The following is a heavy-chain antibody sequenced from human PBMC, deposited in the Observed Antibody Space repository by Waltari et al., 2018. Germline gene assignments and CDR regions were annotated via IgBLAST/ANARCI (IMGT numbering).Heavy chain of an antibody. Sequence: QLQLQESGPGLVKPSETLSLTCTVSGGSISSSSYYWCWIRQPPGKGLGWIGSIYYSGRTYYNPALKSRVTISVDTSKNQFSLKLSSVTAADTAVYYCARPRGSYDYVWGSYRPQYFDYWGQGTLVTVSS. CDR1: GGSISSSSYY. CDR2: IYYSGRT. V-gene: IGHV4-39*01. CDR3: ARPRGSYDYVWGSYRPQYFDY. D-gene: IGHD3-16*02. J-gene: IGHJ4*02.